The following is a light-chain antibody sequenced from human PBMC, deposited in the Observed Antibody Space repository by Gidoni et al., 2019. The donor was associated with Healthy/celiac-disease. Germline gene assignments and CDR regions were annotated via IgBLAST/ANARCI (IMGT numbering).Light chain of an antibody. V-gene: IGKV1-39*01. Sequence: DLQMTQSPSSLSASVGDRVTITCRASQIISSYLNWYQQKPGKAPKLLIYAASSLQSGVPSRFSGSGSGTDFTLTISSLEPEDFAMYYCQQCCSTPLAFGGGTQVEIK. CDR1: QIISSY. CDR3: QQCCSTPLA. J-gene: IGKJ4*01. CDR2: AAS.